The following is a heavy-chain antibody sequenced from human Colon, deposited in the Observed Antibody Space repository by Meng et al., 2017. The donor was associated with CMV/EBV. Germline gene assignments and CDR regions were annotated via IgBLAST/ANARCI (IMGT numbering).Heavy chain of an antibody. CDR1: GGSISSSSYY. D-gene: IGHD2-2*01. CDR3: ARGRIVVVPAAHLFDY. Sequence: SETLSLTCTVSGGSISSSSYYWGWIRQPPGKGLEWIGSIYYSGSTNYNPSLKSRVTISVDTSKNQFSLKLSSVTAADTAVYYCARGRIVVVPAAHLFDYWGQGTLVTVSS. CDR2: IYYSGST. V-gene: IGHV4-39*07. J-gene: IGHJ4*02.